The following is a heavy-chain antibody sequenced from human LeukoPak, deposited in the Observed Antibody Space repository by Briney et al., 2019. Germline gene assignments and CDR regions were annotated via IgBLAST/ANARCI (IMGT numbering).Heavy chain of an antibody. Sequence: SETLSLTCTVSSGSITSSSYYWGWIRQPPGKGLEWIGSIYFSGNTYYNPSLKSRVTISVDTSKNQFSLKVRSVTAADTAVYYCARQDTAMVSLYWGQGTLVTVSS. CDR2: IYFSGNT. CDR1: SGSITSSSYY. V-gene: IGHV4-39*01. CDR3: ARQDTAMVSLY. D-gene: IGHD5-18*01. J-gene: IGHJ4*02.